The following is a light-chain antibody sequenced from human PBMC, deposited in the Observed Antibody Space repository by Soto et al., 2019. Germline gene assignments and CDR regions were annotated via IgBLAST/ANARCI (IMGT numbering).Light chain of an antibody. CDR1: QSVTSSF. V-gene: IGKV3-20*01. CDR2: GAS. J-gene: IGKJ1*01. Sequence: EIVLTQSPGTLSLSPGERATLSCRASQSVTSSFLAWYQQTPGQAPRLLIYGASSRAAGIPDMFSGSGSGADFTHTINRLEPEDFAVYYCQHYGSSPRTFGQGTKVEIK. CDR3: QHYGSSPRT.